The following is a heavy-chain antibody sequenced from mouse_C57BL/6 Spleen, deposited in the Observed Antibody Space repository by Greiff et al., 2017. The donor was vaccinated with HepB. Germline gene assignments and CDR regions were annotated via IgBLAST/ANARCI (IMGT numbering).Heavy chain of an antibody. V-gene: IGHV1-26*01. Sequence: EVQLQQSGPELVKPGASVKISCKASGYTFTDYYMNWVKQSHGKSLEWIGDINPNNGGTSYNQKFKGKATLTVDKSSSTAYMELRSLTSEDSAVYYCARGGTTVVAPFDYWGQGTTLTVSS. CDR2: INPNNGGT. CDR1: GYTFTDYY. J-gene: IGHJ2*01. D-gene: IGHD1-1*01. CDR3: ARGGTTVVAPFDY.